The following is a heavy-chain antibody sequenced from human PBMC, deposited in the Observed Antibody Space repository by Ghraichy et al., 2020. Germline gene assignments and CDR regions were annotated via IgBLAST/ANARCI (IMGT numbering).Heavy chain of an antibody. Sequence: ASLNISCAASGFTFSSYAMSWVRQAPGKGLEWVSGISGSGDSTYYADSVKGRFTIFRDNSKNTLYLQMNSLRAEDTAVYYCAKTTTVTTFYYYYGMDVWGQGTTVTVSS. J-gene: IGHJ6*02. D-gene: IGHD4-17*01. CDR3: AKTTTVTTFYYYYGMDV. V-gene: IGHV3-23*01. CDR1: GFTFSSYA. CDR2: ISGSGDST.